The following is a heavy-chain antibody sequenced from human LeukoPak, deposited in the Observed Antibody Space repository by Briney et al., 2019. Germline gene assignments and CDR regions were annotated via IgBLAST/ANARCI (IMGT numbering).Heavy chain of an antibody. D-gene: IGHD3-22*01. Sequence: ASVKVSCKASGYTFTSYYMHWVRQAPGQGLEWMGWINPNSGGTNYAQKFQGRVTMTTDTSTSTAYMELRSLRSDDTAVYYCARDGHRRYHYDSSGREDAFDIWGQGTMVTVSS. CDR3: ARDGHRRYHYDSSGREDAFDI. V-gene: IGHV1-2*02. CDR2: INPNSGGT. J-gene: IGHJ3*02. CDR1: GYTFTSYY.